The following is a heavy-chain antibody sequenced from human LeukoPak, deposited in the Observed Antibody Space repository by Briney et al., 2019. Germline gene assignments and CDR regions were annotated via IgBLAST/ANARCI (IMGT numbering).Heavy chain of an antibody. V-gene: IGHV4-59*12. CDR3: ARDSGYYYDSSGYYGIKYFQH. D-gene: IGHD3-22*01. Sequence: PSETLSLTCAVSGGSISSDSWGWIRQPPGKGLEWIGHIYYSGSTTYNPSLKSRVTISVDTSENQLSLKLSSVTAADTAVYYCARDSGYYYDSSGYYGIKYFQHWGQGTLVTVSS. CDR2: IYYSGST. CDR1: GGSISSDS. J-gene: IGHJ1*01.